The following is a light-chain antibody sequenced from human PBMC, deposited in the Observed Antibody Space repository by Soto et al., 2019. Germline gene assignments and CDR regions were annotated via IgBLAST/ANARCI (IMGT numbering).Light chain of an antibody. CDR3: QQYVSSSYT. V-gene: IGKV3-20*01. CDR1: QSLSSSY. Sequence: EIVLTQSPGTLSLSPGERATLSFRASQSLSSSYLAWYQQKPGQAPRLLIYGASSRATGIPDRFSGSGSGTDFTLTISRLEPEDFAVYYCQQYVSSSYTFGQGTKLEI. J-gene: IGKJ2*01. CDR2: GAS.